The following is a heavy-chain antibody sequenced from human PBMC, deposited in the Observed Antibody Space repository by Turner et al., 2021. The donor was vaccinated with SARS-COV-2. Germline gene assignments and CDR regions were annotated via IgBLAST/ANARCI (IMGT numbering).Heavy chain of an antibody. CDR3: ARRVRTGNTGYYFDY. D-gene: IGHD1-7*01. J-gene: IGHJ4*02. CDR2: VAYSGTT. Sequence: QLQLQESGPGLVKPSETLSLTCTVSNGSISSSSYYWGWIRQPPGKGLEWIGSVAYSGTTYYNPALKSRVTISVDTSKNPFSLKLSSVTAADTAVYYCARRVRTGNTGYYFDYWGQGTLVTVSS. V-gene: IGHV4-39*01. CDR1: NGSISSSSYY.